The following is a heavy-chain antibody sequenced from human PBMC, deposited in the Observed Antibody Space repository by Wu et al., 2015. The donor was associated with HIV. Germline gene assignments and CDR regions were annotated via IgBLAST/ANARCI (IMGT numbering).Heavy chain of an antibody. CDR3: ARSHSGSYSSAFDI. CDR2: IIPIFGTA. Sequence: QVQLVQSGAEVKKPGSSVKVSCKASGGTFSSYAISWVRQAPGQGLEWMGGIIPIFGTANYAQKFQGRVTITADESTSTAYMGLSSLRSEDTAVYYCARSHSGSYSSAFDIWGQGQWSPSLQ. CDR1: GGTFSSYA. V-gene: IGHV1-69*12. J-gene: IGHJ3*02. D-gene: IGHD1-26*01.